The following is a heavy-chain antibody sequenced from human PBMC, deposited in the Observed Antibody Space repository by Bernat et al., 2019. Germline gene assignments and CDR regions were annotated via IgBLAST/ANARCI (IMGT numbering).Heavy chain of an antibody. CDR2: ISYDGSNK. D-gene: IGHD3-9*01. Sequence: QVQLVESGGGVVQPGRSLRLSCAASGFTFSSYGMHWVRQAPGKGLEWVAVISYDGSNKYYADSVKGRFTISRDNSKNTLYLQMNSLRAEDTAVYYCARVSESYDILTGYRDNWFDDWGQGTLVTVSS. J-gene: IGHJ5*02. CDR1: GFTFSSYG. V-gene: IGHV3-30*03. CDR3: ARVSESYDILTGYRDNWFDD.